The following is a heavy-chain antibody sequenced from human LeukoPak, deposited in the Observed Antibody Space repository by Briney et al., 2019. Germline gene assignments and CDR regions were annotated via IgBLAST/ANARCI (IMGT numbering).Heavy chain of an antibody. CDR1: GYTFTSYD. CDR2: MNPNSGNT. V-gene: IGHV1-8*01. J-gene: IGHJ4*02. Sequence: GASVKVSCKASGYTFTSYDINWVRQATGQGLEWMGWMNPNSGNTGYAQKFQGRVTMTRNTSISTAYMEPSSLRSEDTAVYYCARSVGLAAAGSRPENFDYWGQGTLVTVSS. D-gene: IGHD6-13*01. CDR3: ARSVGLAAAGSRPENFDY.